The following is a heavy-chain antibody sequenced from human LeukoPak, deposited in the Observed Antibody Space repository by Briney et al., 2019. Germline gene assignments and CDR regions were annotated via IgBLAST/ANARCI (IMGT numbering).Heavy chain of an antibody. V-gene: IGHV4-59*01. D-gene: IGHD2/OR15-2a*01. CDR3: ARELKVGNTGYYFDY. CDR2: IYYSGST. CDR1: GDSISDYY. J-gene: IGHJ4*02. Sequence: SETLSLTCTVSGDSISDYYWSWIRQPPGKGLEWFGYIYYSGSTNYNPSLKSRVTISVDTSKNQFSLKLNSVTAADTAVYYCARELKVGNTGYYFDYWGQGTLVTVSS.